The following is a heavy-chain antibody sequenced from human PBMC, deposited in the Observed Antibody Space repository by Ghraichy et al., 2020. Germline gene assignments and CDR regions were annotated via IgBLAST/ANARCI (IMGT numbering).Heavy chain of an antibody. CDR3: ARDRVAVAGRGYYYGMDV. J-gene: IGHJ6*02. V-gene: IGHV1-18*01. CDR1: GYTFTSYG. CDR2: ISAYNGNT. Sequence: ASVKVSCKASGYTFTSYGISWVRQAPGHGLEWMGWISAYNGNTNYAQKHQGRVTMTTDTSTSTAYMELRSLRSYDTAVYYCARDRVAVAGRGYYYGMDVWGQGTTVTVSS. D-gene: IGHD6-19*01.